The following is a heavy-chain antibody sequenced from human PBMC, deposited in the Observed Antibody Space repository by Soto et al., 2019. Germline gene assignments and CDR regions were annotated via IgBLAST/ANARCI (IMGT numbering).Heavy chain of an antibody. V-gene: IGHV1-46*01. Sequence: GASVKVSCKASGYTFTSYYIHWVRQAPGQGLEWMGIINPSGGSTSYAQKFQGRVTVTRDTSTSTVYMELSSLRSEDTAVYYCATDVGTGQGAVGGGHWGQGTLVTVPS. CDR2: INPSGGST. CDR3: ATDVGTGQGAVGGGH. CDR1: GYTFTSYY. D-gene: IGHD6-19*01. J-gene: IGHJ4*02.